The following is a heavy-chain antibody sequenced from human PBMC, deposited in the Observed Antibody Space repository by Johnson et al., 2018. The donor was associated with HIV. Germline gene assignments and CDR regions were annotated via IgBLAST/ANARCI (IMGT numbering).Heavy chain of an antibody. CDR1: GFTFSNYA. J-gene: IGHJ3*02. V-gene: IGHV3-30*04. CDR2: ISYDGSNK. Sequence: QVQLVESGGGVVQPGRSLRLSCAASGFTFSNYAMHWVRQAPGKGLEWVAVISYDGSNKYYADSVKGRFTISRDNSKNTLYLQMNSLRAEDTAVYYCAGAYCGGDCYFESADDAFAIWGQGTMVTVSS. D-gene: IGHD2-21*02. CDR3: AGAYCGGDCYFESADDAFAI.